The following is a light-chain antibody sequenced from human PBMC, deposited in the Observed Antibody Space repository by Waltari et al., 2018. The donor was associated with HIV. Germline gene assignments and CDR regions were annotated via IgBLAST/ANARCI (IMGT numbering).Light chain of an antibody. CDR1: SSDVGGYNF. V-gene: IGLV2-14*01. CDR3: SSYTSSSTPVV. Sequence: QSALTQPASVSGPPGQSLTISCTGTSSDVGGYNFVPWYQQHPGKAPKLMIYEVSNRPSGVSNRFSGSKSGNTASLTISGLQAEDEADYYCSSYTSSSTPVVFGGGTKLTVL. CDR2: EVS. J-gene: IGLJ2*01.